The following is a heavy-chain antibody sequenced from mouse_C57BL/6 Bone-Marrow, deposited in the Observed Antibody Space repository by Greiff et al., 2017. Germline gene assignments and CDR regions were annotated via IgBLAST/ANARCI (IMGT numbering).Heavy chain of an antibody. D-gene: IGHD1-1*01. V-gene: IGHV14-4*01. CDR1: GFNIKDYY. CDR3: TTCYGSSYWYFDV. J-gene: IGHJ1*03. Sequence: EVQLQQSGAELVRPGASVKLSCTASGFNIKDYYMHWVKQRPEQGLEWIGWIDPENGDTEYASKFQGKATITADTSSNTAYLQLSSLTSEDTAVYYCTTCYGSSYWYFDVWGTGTTVTVSS. CDR2: IDPENGDT.